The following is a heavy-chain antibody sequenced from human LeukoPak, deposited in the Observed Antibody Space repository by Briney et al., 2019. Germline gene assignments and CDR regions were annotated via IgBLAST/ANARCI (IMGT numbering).Heavy chain of an antibody. J-gene: IGHJ4*02. CDR1: RYTFTNAW. D-gene: IGHD3-3*01. CDR2: IKSKIDGGTT. Sequence: GGSLRLSCAASRYTFTNAWMSWVRQAPGKGPEWVGRIKSKIDGGTTEYAASVKGRFSISRDDSTNTLYLQMNSLKIKDTAVYYCTSDYDFWSGLHDSWCRGTLITVSS. V-gene: IGHV3-15*01. CDR3: TSDYDFWSGLHDS.